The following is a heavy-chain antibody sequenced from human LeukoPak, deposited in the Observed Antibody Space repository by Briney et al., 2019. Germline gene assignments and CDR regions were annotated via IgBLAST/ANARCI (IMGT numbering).Heavy chain of an antibody. CDR3: AKDGAPRGYSYGPTHYCYYGMDV. V-gene: IGHV3-30*18. D-gene: IGHD5-18*01. J-gene: IGHJ6*02. CDR1: GFTFSSYG. Sequence: GGSLRLSCAASGFTFSSYGMHWVRQAPGKGLEWVAVISYDGSNKYYADSVKGRFTISRDNSKNTLYLQMNSLRAEDTAVYYCAKDGAPRGYSYGPTHYCYYGMDVWGQGTTVTDSS. CDR2: ISYDGSNK.